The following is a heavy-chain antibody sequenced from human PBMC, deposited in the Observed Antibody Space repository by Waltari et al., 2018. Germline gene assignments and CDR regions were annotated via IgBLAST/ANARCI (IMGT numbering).Heavy chain of an antibody. CDR1: GFTFSSYG. V-gene: IGHV3-30*18. CDR2: ISYDGSNK. CDR3: AKRGSSSSRWYFDY. J-gene: IGHJ4*02. D-gene: IGHD6-6*01. Sequence: QVQLVESGGGVVQPGRSLRLSCAASGFTFSSYGMHWVRQAPGKGLEWVAVISYDGSNKYYADSVKGRFTISRDNSKNTLYLQMNSLRAEDTAVYDCAKRGSSSSRWYFDYWGQGTLVTVSS.